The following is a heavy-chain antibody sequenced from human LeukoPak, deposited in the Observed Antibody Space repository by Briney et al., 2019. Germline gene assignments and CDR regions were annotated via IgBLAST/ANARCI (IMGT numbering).Heavy chain of an antibody. D-gene: IGHD6-13*01. V-gene: IGHV1-2*02. Sequence: ASVKVSCKASGYTFTGYYMHWVRQAPGQGLGWMGWINPNSGGTNYAQKFQGRVTMTRDTSISTAYMELSRLSSDDTAVYYCARELNQAAAGNDYWGQGTLVTVSS. CDR3: ARELNQAAAGNDY. CDR1: GYTFTGYY. CDR2: INPNSGGT. J-gene: IGHJ4*02.